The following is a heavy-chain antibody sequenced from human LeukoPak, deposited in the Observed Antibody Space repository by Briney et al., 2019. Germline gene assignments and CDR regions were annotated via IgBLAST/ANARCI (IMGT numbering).Heavy chain of an antibody. Sequence: AGGSLRLSCVTSGFTFSKVAMHWVRQSPGKGLEWVAYIAHHGNNYYYLDSVKGRFTISRDNSKGTLYLQMNSLRPDDTALYYCAKDGSWAFTDWGQGTPVTVSA. D-gene: IGHD3-10*01. V-gene: IGHV3-30*02. J-gene: IGHJ4*02. CDR3: AKDGSWAFTD. CDR2: IAHHGNNY. CDR1: GFTFSKVA.